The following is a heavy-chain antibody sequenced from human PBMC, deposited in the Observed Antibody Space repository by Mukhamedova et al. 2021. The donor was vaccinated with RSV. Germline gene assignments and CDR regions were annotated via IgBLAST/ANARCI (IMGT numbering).Heavy chain of an antibody. J-gene: IGHJ5*02. CDR2: IRYDGNDK. Sequence: GLEWVAFIRYDGNDKFYAVSVKGRFTISRDSSKNTLFLQMSSLSTEDTAMYYCAKDAYKYNVGAWGQGTLVTVSS. V-gene: IGHV3-30*02. CDR3: AKDAYKYNVGA. D-gene: IGHD3-10*02.